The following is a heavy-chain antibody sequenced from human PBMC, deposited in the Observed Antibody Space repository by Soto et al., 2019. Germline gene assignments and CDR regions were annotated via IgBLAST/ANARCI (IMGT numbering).Heavy chain of an antibody. D-gene: IGHD3-3*01. V-gene: IGHV3-21*01. J-gene: IGHJ4*02. CDR2: ISSSSSYI. CDR3: ARSHNYDFWSGYLSPADY. Sequence: VGSLRLSCAASGFTFSSYSMNWVRQAPGKGLEWVSSISSSSSYIYYADSVKGRFTISRDNAKNSLYLQMNSLRAEDTAVYYCARSHNYDFWSGYLSPADYWGQGTLVTVSS. CDR1: GFTFSSYS.